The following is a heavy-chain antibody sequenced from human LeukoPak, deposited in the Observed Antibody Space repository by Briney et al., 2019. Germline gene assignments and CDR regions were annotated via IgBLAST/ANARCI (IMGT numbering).Heavy chain of an antibody. CDR3: ARGVVLMVYATQGFDP. V-gene: IGHV4-34*01. D-gene: IGHD2-8*01. CDR2: INHSGST. J-gene: IGHJ5*02. CDR1: GASISRYF. Sequence: SETLSLTCTVSGASISRYFWNWIRQPPGKGLEWIGEINHSGSTNYNPSLKSRVTISVDTSKNQFSLKLSSVTAADTAVYYCARGVVLMVYATQGFDPWGQGTLVTVSS.